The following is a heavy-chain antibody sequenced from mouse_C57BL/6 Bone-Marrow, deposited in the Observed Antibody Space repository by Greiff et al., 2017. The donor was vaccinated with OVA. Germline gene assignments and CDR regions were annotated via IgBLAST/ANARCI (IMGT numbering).Heavy chain of an antibody. V-gene: IGHV5-6*01. J-gene: IGHJ3*01. CDR1: GFTFSSYG. CDR3: ARRGRAAY. Sequence: EVQLVESGGDLVKPGGSLKLSCAASGFTFSSYGMSWVRQTPDKRLEWVATISSGGSYTYYPDSVTGRFTISRDNAKNTLYLQMSSLKSEDTAMYYCARRGRAAYWGQGTLVTVSA. CDR2: ISSGGSYT. D-gene: IGHD3-3*01.